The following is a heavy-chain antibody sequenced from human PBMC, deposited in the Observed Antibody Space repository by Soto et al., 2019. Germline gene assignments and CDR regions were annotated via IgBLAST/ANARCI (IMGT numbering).Heavy chain of an antibody. J-gene: IGHJ4*02. V-gene: IGHV3-33*01. CDR2: IWYDGSNK. D-gene: IGHD2-21*02. Sequence: QVQLVESGGGVVQPGRSLRLSCAASGFTFSSYGMHWVRQAPGKGLEWVAVIWYDGSNKYYADSVKGRFTISRDNSKNTLYLQMNSLRAEDTAVYYCARDGPCGGDCYSGFDYWGQGTLVTVSS. CDR1: GFTFSSYG. CDR3: ARDGPCGGDCYSGFDY.